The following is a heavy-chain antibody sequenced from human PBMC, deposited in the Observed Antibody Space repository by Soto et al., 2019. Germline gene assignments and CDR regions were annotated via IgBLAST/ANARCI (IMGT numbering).Heavy chain of an antibody. CDR2: ISYDGSNK. J-gene: IGHJ4*02. D-gene: IGHD3-10*01. CDR1: GFTFSSYG. Sequence: GGSLRLSCAASGFTFSSYGMHWVRQARGKGLEWVAVISYDGSNKYYADSVKGRFTISRDNSKNTLYLQMNSLRAEDTAVYYCAKDSIWFGELSPLDYWGQGTLVNVSS. CDR3: AKDSIWFGELSPLDY. V-gene: IGHV3-30*18.